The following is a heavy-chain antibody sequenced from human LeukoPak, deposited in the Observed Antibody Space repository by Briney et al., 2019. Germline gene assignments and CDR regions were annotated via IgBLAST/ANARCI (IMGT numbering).Heavy chain of an antibody. Sequence: GGSLRLSCAASGFTVSSNYMSWVRQAPGKGLEWVSVIYSGGSTYYADSVKGRFTISRDNSKNTLYRQMNSLRAEDTAVYYCARASAHSAFNAFDIWGQGTMVTVSS. D-gene: IGHD1-26*01. V-gene: IGHV3-53*01. J-gene: IGHJ3*02. CDR1: GFTVSSNY. CDR3: ARASAHSAFNAFDI. CDR2: IYSGGST.